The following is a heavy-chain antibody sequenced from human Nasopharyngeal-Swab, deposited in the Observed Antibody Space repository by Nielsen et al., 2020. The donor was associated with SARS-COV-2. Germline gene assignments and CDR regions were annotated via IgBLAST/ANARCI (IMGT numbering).Heavy chain of an antibody. CDR1: GFTFSGYY. CDR2: ISSSSSYT. J-gene: IGHJ5*02. CDR3: ARMGATIFGVTDRFDP. V-gene: IGHV3-11*06. D-gene: IGHD3-3*01. Sequence: GGSLRLSCAASGFTFSGYYMSWIRQAPGKGLEWVSYISSSSSYTNYADSVKGRFTISRDNAKNSLYLQMNSLRAEDTAVYYCARMGATIFGVTDRFDPWGQGTLVTVSS.